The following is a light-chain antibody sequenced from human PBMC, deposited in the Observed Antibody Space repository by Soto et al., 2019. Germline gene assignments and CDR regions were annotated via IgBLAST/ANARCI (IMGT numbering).Light chain of an antibody. CDR1: SSDVGGYNY. J-gene: IGLJ1*01. Sequence: QSVLTQPASVSGSPGPSITISCTGTSSDVGGYNYVSWYQQHPGKAPKLMIYEVSNRPSGVSNRFSGSKSGNTASLTISGLQAEDEADYCCSSYTSSSTPYVFGAGTKVTVL. CDR2: EVS. CDR3: SSYTSSSTPYV. V-gene: IGLV2-14*01.